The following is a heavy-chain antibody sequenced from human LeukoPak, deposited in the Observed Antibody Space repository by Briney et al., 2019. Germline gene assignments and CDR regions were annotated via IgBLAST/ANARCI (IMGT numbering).Heavy chain of an antibody. CDR1: GGSVSSGGYY. Sequence: PSQTLSLTCTVSGGSVSSGGYYWSWIRQHPGRGLEWIGYIYYSGRTYCNPSLKSRVTISVDTSKNRFSLKLSSVTAVDTAVYYCARDPDGGWLDYWGQGTLVTVSS. CDR2: IYYSGRT. D-gene: IGHD6-19*01. V-gene: IGHV4-31*03. J-gene: IGHJ4*02. CDR3: ARDPDGGWLDY.